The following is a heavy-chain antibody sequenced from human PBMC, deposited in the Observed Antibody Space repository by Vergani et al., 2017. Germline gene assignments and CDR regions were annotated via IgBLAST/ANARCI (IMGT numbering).Heavy chain of an antibody. CDR2: INSDGSST. D-gene: IGHD2-2*02. V-gene: IGHV3-74*01. CDR3: ARGDIVVVPAALPDY. CDR1: GFTFSSYW. J-gene: IGHJ4*02. Sequence: EVQLVESGGGLVQPGGSLRLSCAASGFTFSSYWMHWVRQAPGKGLVWVSRINSDGSSTSYADSVKGRFTISRDNAKNSLYLQMNSLRAEDTAVYYCARGDIVVVPAALPDYWGQGTLVTVSS.